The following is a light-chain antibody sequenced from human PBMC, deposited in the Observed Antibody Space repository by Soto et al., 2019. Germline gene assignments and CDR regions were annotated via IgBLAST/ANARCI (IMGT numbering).Light chain of an antibody. V-gene: IGKV3-20*01. J-gene: IGKJ4*01. CDR2: GAS. CDR1: QTVRSYY. Sequence: EIVLTQSPGTLSLSPGERATLSCRASQTVRSYYLAWYQQKPGQAPRLLIHGASSRATGIPDRFSGSGSGTDFTLTITRLEPEDFAVYYCQQYSSSPLTFGGGTNVEIK. CDR3: QQYSSSPLT.